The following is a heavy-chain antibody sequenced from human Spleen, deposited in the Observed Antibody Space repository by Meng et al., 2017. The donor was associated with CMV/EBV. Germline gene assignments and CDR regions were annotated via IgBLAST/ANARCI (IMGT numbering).Heavy chain of an antibody. V-gene: IGHV4-39*01. J-gene: IGHJ6*02. CDR1: VGSISSSSYY. Sequence: SETLSLTCTVSVGSISSSSYYWGWIRQPPGKGLELIGSAYYIERTYYNPSLKSRLNISVDTSTNQFSLKLSSVTAADTAVYYCAKQWLGGYYGMDVWGQGTTVTVSS. CDR2: AYYIERT. D-gene: IGHD6-19*01. CDR3: AKQWLGGYYGMDV.